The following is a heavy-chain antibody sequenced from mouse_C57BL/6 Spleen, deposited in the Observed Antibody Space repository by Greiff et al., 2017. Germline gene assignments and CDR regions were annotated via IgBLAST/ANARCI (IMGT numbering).Heavy chain of an antibody. V-gene: IGHV1-64*01. J-gene: IGHJ1*03. CDR2: IHPNSGST. Sequence: VQLQQPGAELVKPGASVKLSCKASGYTFTSYWMHWVKQRPGQGLEWIGMIHPNSGSTNYNEKFKSKATLTVDKSFSTAYMQLSSLTSEDSAVYYCARSLVADWYFDVWGTGTTVTVSS. CDR3: ARSLVADWYFDV. D-gene: IGHD1-1*01. CDR1: GYTFTSYW.